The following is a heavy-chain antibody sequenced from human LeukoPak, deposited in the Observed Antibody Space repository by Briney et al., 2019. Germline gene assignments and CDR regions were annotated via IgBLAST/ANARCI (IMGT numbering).Heavy chain of an antibody. CDR2: ISSSSSTI. Sequence: GGSLRLSCAASGFTFSSYEMNWVRQAPGKGLEWVSYISSSSSTIYYADSVKGRFTISRDNAKNSLYLQMNSLRAEDTAVYYCARRANSGDYWGQGTLVTVSS. J-gene: IGHJ4*02. CDR1: GFTFSSYE. D-gene: IGHD4-23*01. CDR3: ARRANSGDY. V-gene: IGHV3-48*01.